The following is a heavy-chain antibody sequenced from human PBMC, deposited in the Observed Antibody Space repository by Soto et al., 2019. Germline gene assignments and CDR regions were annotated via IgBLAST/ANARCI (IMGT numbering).Heavy chain of an antibody. D-gene: IGHD1-20*01. CDR2: IYYSGST. CDR1: GGSISSSNYY. Sequence: PSETLSLTCTVSGGSISSSNYYWGWIRQPPGKGLEWIGSIYYSGSTYYKPSLKSRVTISVDTSKNQFSLKLSSVTAADTAVYYCARAKITPGYYYSGMGVWGQGTTVTVSS. CDR3: ARAKITPGYYYSGMGV. J-gene: IGHJ6*02. V-gene: IGHV4-39*07.